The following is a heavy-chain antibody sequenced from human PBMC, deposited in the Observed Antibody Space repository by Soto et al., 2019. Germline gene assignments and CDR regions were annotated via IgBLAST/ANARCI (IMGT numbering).Heavy chain of an antibody. V-gene: IGHV4-4*02. Sequence: QVQLQESGPGLVKPSGTLSLTCAVSSGSISSSNWWGWVRQPPGKGLGWIGEIYHSGSTNYNPSLKSRVTISVDKSKNQFSLKLSSVTAADTAVYYCARHSSSHDYYYYYYMDVWGKGTTVTVSS. CDR2: IYHSGST. J-gene: IGHJ6*03. D-gene: IGHD6-13*01. CDR1: SGSISSSNW. CDR3: ARHSSSHDYYYYYYMDV.